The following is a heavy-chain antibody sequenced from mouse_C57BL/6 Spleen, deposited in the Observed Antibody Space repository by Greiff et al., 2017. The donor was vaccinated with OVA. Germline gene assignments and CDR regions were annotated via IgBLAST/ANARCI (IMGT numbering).Heavy chain of an antibody. CDR2: IRSKSSNYAT. D-gene: IGHD1-1*01. J-gene: IGHJ3*01. CDR1: GFTFNTYA. V-gene: IGHV10-3*01. CDR3: VRENSPYGSSPFAY. Sequence: EVMLVESGGGLVQPKGSLKLSCAASGFTFNTYAMHWVRQAPGKGLEWVARIRSKSSNYATYYADSVKDRFTISRDDSQSMLYLQMNNLKTEDTAMYYCVRENSPYGSSPFAYWGQGTLVTVSA.